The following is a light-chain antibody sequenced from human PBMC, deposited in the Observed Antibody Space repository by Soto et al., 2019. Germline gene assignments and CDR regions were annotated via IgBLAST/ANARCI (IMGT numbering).Light chain of an antibody. V-gene: IGLV2-14*01. CDR1: SSDVGGYNY. Sequence: QSALTQPASVSGSPGQSITIPCTGTSSDVGGYNYVSWYQQHPGKAPKLMIYEVSNRPSGVSNRFSGSKSGNTASLTISGLQAEDEADYYFSSYTSSSNWVFGGGTKLNVL. CDR3: SSYTSSSNWV. CDR2: EVS. J-gene: IGLJ3*02.